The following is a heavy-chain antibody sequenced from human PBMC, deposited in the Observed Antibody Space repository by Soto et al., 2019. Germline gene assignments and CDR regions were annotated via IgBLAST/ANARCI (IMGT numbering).Heavy chain of an antibody. Sequence: GASVKVSCKASGYTFTSYAMHWVRQAPGQRLEWMGWINAGNGNTKYSQRFQGRVTITRDTSASTAYMELSSLRSEDTAVYYCARDFIAVAGYYYYYGMDVWGQGTTVTVSS. CDR2: INAGNGNT. D-gene: IGHD6-19*01. CDR3: ARDFIAVAGYYYYYGMDV. CDR1: GYTFTSYA. J-gene: IGHJ6*02. V-gene: IGHV1-3*01.